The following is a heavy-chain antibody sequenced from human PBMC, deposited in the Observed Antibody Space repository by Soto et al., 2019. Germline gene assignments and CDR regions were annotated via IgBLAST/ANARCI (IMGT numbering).Heavy chain of an antibody. D-gene: IGHD3-22*01. CDR1: GGSFSGHS. Sequence: PSDTLSLTCAVYGGSFSGHSWTWIRQSPGKGLEWIGDINHSGRVNYSPSLKSRVTIPLDTSKNQFSLTLSAVTAADTAMYYCSTRAYDTNGYYRFDPWGQGTLVTVSS. J-gene: IGHJ5*01. V-gene: IGHV4-34*01. CDR2: INHSGRV. CDR3: STRAYDTNGYYRFDP.